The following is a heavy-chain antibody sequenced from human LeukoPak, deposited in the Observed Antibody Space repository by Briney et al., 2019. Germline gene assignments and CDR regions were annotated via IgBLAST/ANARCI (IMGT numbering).Heavy chain of an antibody. J-gene: IGHJ4*02. Sequence: ASVEVSCKASGYTFTGYYIHWVRQAPGQGLEWMAFINPDSGDSYSAPKFQGRVTMTRDTSISTASMEVRWLTSDDTAVYYCATGVATAFTYWGQGTLVTVSS. V-gene: IGHV1-2*02. CDR2: INPDSGDS. CDR1: GYTFTGYY. D-gene: IGHD5-12*01. CDR3: ATGVATAFTY.